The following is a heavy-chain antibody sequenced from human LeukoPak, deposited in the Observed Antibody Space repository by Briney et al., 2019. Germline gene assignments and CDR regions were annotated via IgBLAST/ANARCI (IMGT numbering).Heavy chain of an antibody. V-gene: IGHV3-21*01. Sequence: GGSLRLSCAASGFTFSSYTMNWVRQAPGKGLEWVASISVNSDHKPYADSVKGRFTIPRDNAKNSLYLQMNSLAVDDTAVYFCTRGSYGDYEYWGQGNLVIVSS. CDR2: ISVNSDHK. CDR1: GFTFSSYT. J-gene: IGHJ4*02. CDR3: TRGSYGDYEY. D-gene: IGHD4-17*01.